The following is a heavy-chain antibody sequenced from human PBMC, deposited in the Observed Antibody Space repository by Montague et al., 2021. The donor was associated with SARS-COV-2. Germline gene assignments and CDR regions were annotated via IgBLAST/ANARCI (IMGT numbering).Heavy chain of an antibody. CDR2: IYEGDTX. CDR1: GGSIRSTNFY. D-gene: IGHD6-19*01. Sequence: SETLSLTCTVSGGSIRSTNFYWGWMRQSHGKGLEWIGYIYEGDTXYYNPYLKSRVAISLDTPNNQFSLKITSLIVADTSIYYCVTPGKTAVAGQFDYWGPGILVTVSS. J-gene: IGHJ4*02. V-gene: IGHV4-39*07. CDR3: VTPGKTAVAGQFDY.